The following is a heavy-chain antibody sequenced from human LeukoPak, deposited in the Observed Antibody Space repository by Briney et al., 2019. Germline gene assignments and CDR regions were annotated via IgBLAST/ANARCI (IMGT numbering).Heavy chain of an antibody. Sequence: GGSLRLSCAASGFTFSSYSMNWVRQAPGKGLEWVSSISSSSSYIYYADSVKGRFTISRDNAKNSLYLQMNSLRAEDTAVYYCARETIVVVPAAIASRGYYYYYMDVWGKGTTVTVSS. CDR3: ARETIVVVPAAIASRGYYYYYMDV. CDR1: GFTFSSYS. D-gene: IGHD2-2*01. J-gene: IGHJ6*03. CDR2: ISSSSSYI. V-gene: IGHV3-21*01.